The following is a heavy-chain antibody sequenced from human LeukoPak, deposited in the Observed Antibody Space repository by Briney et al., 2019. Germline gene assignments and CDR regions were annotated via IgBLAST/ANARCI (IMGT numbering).Heavy chain of an antibody. CDR2: ISASGVMT. J-gene: IGHJ4*02. D-gene: IGHD1-26*01. Sequence: PGGSLRLSCAASGFTFNNYAMTWVRQAPGKGLEQVSSISASGVMTYYADSVKGRITVSRDNSKNSVYLQMSRLTAADTAVYYCAKDRSIGTYYTFDHWGQGTLVTVSS. CDR3: AKDRSIGTYYTFDH. V-gene: IGHV3-23*01. CDR1: GFTFNNYA.